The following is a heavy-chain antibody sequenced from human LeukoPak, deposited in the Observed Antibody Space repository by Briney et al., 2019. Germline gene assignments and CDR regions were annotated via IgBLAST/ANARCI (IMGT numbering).Heavy chain of an antibody. CDR2: ISGSGGST. CDR1: GFTFSSYA. J-gene: IGHJ5*02. CDR3: AKDRGYSSGWYEDWFDL. V-gene: IGHV3-23*01. Sequence: GGSLRLSCAASGFTFSSYAMSWVRQAPGKGLEWVSAISGSGGSTYYADSVKVRFTIFRVNSKHTLYLQMNSLSAEDRGVFCCAKDRGYSSGWYEDWFDLWGQGTLVTVSS. D-gene: IGHD6-19*01.